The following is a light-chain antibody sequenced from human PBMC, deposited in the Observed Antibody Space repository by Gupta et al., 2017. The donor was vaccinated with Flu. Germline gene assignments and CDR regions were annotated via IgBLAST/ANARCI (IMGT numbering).Light chain of an antibody. CDR3: GSYAGNNNCEV. J-gene: IGLJ3*02. CDR1: SSDVGGFNY. CDR2: EVN. V-gene: IGLV2-8*01. Sequence: QSALTQPPSASGSPGQSVTISCTGTSSDVGGFNYVSWYQQHPGKAPKLMIYEVNKRPSGVPDRFSGSKSGNTASLTVSGLQAEDEAAYYCGSYAGNNNCEVFGGGTKLTVL.